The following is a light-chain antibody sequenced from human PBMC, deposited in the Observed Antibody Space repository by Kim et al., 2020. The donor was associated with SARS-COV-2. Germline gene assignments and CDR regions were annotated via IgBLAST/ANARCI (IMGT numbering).Light chain of an antibody. V-gene: IGLV6-57*01. CDR1: SGSIASNY. CDR2: ENN. Sequence: NFMLTQPHSVSESPGKTVTISCTRSSGSIASNYVQWYQQRPGSSPTAVIFENNQRPSGVPDRFSGSIDSSSNSASLTISGLKTEDEADYYCQSFDSNIQVFGGGTQLTVL. CDR3: QSFDSNIQV. J-gene: IGLJ3*02.